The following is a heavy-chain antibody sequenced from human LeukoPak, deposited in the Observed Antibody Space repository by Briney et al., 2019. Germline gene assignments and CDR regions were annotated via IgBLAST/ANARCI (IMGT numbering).Heavy chain of an antibody. D-gene: IGHD6-13*01. V-gene: IGHV3-7*01. J-gene: IGHJ4*02. CDR3: ARDGYSSSWSYFDY. CDR1: GFTFSSYW. CDR2: IKQDGREK. Sequence: GGSLRLSCAASGFTFSSYWMSWVRQAPGKGREGVANIKQDGREKYYVDSVKGRFTISRDNAKNSLYLQMNSLRAEDTAVYYCARDGYSSSWSYFDYWGQGTLVTVSS.